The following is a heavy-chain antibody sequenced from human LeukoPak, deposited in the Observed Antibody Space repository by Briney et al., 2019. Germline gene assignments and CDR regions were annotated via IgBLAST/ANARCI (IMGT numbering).Heavy chain of an antibody. D-gene: IGHD3-10*01. CDR1: GGTFSSYA. Sequence: ASVKVSCKASGGTFSSYAISWVRQAPGQGLEWMGGIIPIFGTANYAQKFQGRVTITADKSTSTAYMELSSLRSEDTAVYYCARDAPAARGYFQHWGQGTLVTVSS. CDR3: ARDAPAARGYFQH. V-gene: IGHV1-69*06. CDR2: IIPIFGTA. J-gene: IGHJ1*01.